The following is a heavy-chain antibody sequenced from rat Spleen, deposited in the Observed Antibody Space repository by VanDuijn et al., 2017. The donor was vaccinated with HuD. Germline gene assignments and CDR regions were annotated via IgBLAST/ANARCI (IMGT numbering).Heavy chain of an antibody. D-gene: IGHD4-4*01. V-gene: IGHV5-29*01. Sequence: EVQLVESDGGLVQPGRSLKLSCEASGFTFSDFYMAWVRQAPTKGLEWVESISYDGSKTFYRDSVKGRFTISRDNARSTLNLHMDSLRSEDTAIYYCTRRGYLSDWYFDFWGPGTMVTVSS. J-gene: IGHJ1*01. CDR3: TRRGYLSDWYFDF. CDR2: ISYDGSKT. CDR1: GFTFSDFY.